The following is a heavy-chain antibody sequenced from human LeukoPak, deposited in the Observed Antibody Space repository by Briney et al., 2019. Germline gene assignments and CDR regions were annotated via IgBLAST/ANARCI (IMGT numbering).Heavy chain of an antibody. V-gene: IGHV7-4-1*01. CDR1: GYTFSDYT. D-gene: IGHD3-10*01. Sequence: ASVKVSCKASGYTFSDYTINWVRQAPGQGLEWMGWINTNTGDPIYARGFKGRFVLSVDKSVNTAYLEIASLKTEDNAVYYCARSSRGVIGLLDYWGQGTLVTVSS. CDR3: ARSSRGVIGLLDY. J-gene: IGHJ4*02. CDR2: INTNTGDP.